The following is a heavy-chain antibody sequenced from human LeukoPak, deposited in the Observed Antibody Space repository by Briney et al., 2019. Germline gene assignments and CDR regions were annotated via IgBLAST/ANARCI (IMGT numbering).Heavy chain of an antibody. J-gene: IGHJ4*02. D-gene: IGHD5-12*01. CDR3: ARANSGPFDY. V-gene: IGHV3-30*03. Sequence: GGSLRLSCAASGFTFSRYGMHWVRQAPGKGLEWVAVISYDGNNKYYADSVKGRFTISRDNSKNTLYLQMNGLRDEDTAVYYCARANSGPFDYWGQGTLVTVSS. CDR1: GFTFSRYG. CDR2: ISYDGNNK.